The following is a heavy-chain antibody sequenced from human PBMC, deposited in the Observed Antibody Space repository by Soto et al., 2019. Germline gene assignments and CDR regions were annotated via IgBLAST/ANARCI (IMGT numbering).Heavy chain of an antibody. Sequence: ASVKVSCKASGYTFRSYYVHWVRQAPGQGLEWMGWINPNSGGTNYAQKFQGWVTMTRDTSISTAYMELSRLRSDDTAVYYCAKAISSGYSPFFDYGGQGTLVTVSS. D-gene: IGHD3-22*01. J-gene: IGHJ4*02. V-gene: IGHV1-2*04. CDR1: GYTFRSYY. CDR3: AKAISSGYSPFFDY. CDR2: INPNSGGT.